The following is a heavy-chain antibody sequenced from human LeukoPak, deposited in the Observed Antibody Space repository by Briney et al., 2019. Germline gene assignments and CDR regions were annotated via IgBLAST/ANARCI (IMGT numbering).Heavy chain of an antibody. Sequence: GRSLRLSCAASGFTFSSYAMHWVRQAPGKGLEWVAVISYDGSNKYYAGSVKGRFTISRDNSKNTLYLQMNSLRAEDTAVYYCARDRSSLYSSSWYVNWFDPWGQGTLVTVSS. CDR3: ARDRSSLYSSSWYVNWFDP. CDR2: ISYDGSNK. D-gene: IGHD6-13*01. J-gene: IGHJ5*02. V-gene: IGHV3-30-3*01. CDR1: GFTFSSYA.